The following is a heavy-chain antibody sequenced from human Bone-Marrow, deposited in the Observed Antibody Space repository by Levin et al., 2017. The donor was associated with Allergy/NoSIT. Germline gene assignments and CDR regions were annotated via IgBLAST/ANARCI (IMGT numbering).Heavy chain of an antibody. CDR1: GFTFTDAW. D-gene: IGHD3-10*01. CDR3: TTLGSSRKFDY. Sequence: SCAASGFTFTDAWMNWVRQAPGKGLEWIGRIKSTSDGGTTDYAAPVKGRFTISRDDSESTVYLLMNSLKIEDTAIYYCTTLGSSRKFDYWGQGALVTVS. J-gene: IGHJ4*02. CDR2: IKSTSDGGTT. V-gene: IGHV3-15*01.